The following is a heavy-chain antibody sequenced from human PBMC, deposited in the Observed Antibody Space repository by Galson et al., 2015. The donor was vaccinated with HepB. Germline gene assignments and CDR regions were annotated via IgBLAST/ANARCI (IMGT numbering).Heavy chain of an antibody. V-gene: IGHV1-69*04. CDR2: IIPILGIA. D-gene: IGHD5-18*01. Sequence: SVKVSCKASGGTFSSYAISWVRQAPGQGLEWMGRIIPILGIANYARKFQGRVTITADKSTSTAYMELSSLRSEDTAVYYCARDMSWIQLWSYGMDVWGQGTTVTVSS. CDR1: GGTFSSYA. J-gene: IGHJ6*02. CDR3: ARDMSWIQLWSYGMDV.